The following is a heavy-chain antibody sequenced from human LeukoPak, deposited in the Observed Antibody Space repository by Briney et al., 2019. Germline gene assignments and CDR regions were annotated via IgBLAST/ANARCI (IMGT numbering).Heavy chain of an antibody. Sequence: ASVKVSCKASGYTFTGYYMHWVRQAPGQGLEWMGWINPNSGGTNYAQKLQGRVTMTRDTSISTAYMELSRLRSDDTAVYYCARGGPHSSSPLGPLWWGQGTLVTVSS. CDR2: INPNSGGT. J-gene: IGHJ4*02. CDR3: ARGGPHSSSPLGPLW. D-gene: IGHD6-6*01. V-gene: IGHV1-2*02. CDR1: GYTFTGYY.